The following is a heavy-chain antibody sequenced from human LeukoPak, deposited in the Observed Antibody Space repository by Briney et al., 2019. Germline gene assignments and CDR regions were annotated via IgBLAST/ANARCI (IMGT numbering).Heavy chain of an antibody. Sequence: SETPSLTCTVSGASISSSYWSWIRQPPGKGLEWIGYISNHGSANYNPSLSSPVTISVGTSQNQFSLELSSVTAADTAVYYCARTGGPTYKSAWYIWGQGTVVTVSS. CDR2: ISNHGSA. CDR3: ARTGGPTYKSAWYI. CDR1: GASISSSY. J-gene: IGHJ3*02. V-gene: IGHV4-59*01. D-gene: IGHD6-19*01.